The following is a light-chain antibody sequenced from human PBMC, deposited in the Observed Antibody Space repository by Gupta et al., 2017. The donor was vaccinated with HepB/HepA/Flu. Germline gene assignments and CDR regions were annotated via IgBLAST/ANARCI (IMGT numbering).Light chain of an antibody. CDR1: SSNIGSNT. CDR3: ASWDDSENGWV. CDR2: SNN. J-gene: IGLJ3*02. Sequence: QSVPPQPASASGTHGQRATIACSGSSSNIGSNTVDWYQQFSGNAPNVLMNSNNERPSAVPDRFSGSKFVTSASLAIIGLQSEDEADYFCASWDDSENGWVFGGGTRLTVL. V-gene: IGLV1-44*01.